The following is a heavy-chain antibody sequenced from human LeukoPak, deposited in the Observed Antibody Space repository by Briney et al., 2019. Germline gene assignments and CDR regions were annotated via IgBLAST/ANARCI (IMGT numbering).Heavy chain of an antibody. CDR1: GFTVSSNY. CDR2: IYSGGST. V-gene: IGHV3-53*01. D-gene: IGHD2-2*02. J-gene: IGHJ4*02. Sequence: GGSLRLSCAASGFTVSSNYMSWVRQAPGKGLEWVSVIYSGGSTYYADSVKGRFTISRDNAKNSLYLQMNSLRAEDTAVYYCARVGDLSLPAAILFDFWGQGTLVTVSS. CDR3: ARVGDLSLPAAILFDF.